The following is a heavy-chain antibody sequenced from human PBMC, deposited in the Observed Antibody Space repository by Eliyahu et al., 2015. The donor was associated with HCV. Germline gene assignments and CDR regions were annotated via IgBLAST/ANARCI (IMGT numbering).Heavy chain of an antibody. J-gene: IGHJ4*02. Sequence: QVQLVESGGGVVQPGRSLRLSCAASGFXFSSYGMHWGPPGPGQGLGGGAVISYDGSNKYYADSVKGRFTISRDNSKNTLYLQMNSLRAEDTAVYYCARAGPAAMLRPVDYWGQGTLVTVSS. D-gene: IGHD2-2*01. CDR2: ISYDGSNK. V-gene: IGHV3-30*03. CDR1: GFXFSSYG. CDR3: ARAGPAAMLRPVDY.